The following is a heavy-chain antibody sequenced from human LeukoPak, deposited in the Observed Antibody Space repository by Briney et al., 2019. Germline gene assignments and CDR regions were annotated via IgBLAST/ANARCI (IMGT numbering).Heavy chain of an antibody. J-gene: IGHJ3*02. V-gene: IGHV4-34*01. Sequence: SETLSLTCAVYGGSFSGYYWSWIHQPPGKGLEWIGEINHSGSTNYNPSLKSRATISVDTSKNQFSLKLSSVTAADTAVYYCARASSWYSAFDIWGQGTMVTVSS. CDR2: INHSGST. CDR1: GGSFSGYY. CDR3: ARASSWYSAFDI. D-gene: IGHD6-13*01.